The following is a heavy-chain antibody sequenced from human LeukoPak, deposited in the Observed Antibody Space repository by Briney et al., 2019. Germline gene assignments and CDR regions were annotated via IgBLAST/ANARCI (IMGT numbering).Heavy chain of an antibody. CDR1: GFTFSGYA. J-gene: IGHJ3*02. CDR2: ISSNGGST. V-gene: IGHV3-64*01. Sequence: PGGSLRLSCAASGFTFSGYAMHWVRQAPGKGLEYVSAISSNGGSTYYANSVKGRFTISRDNSKNTLYLQMGSLRAEDMAVYYCARRFASSWPNDAFDIWGQGTMVTVSS. D-gene: IGHD6-13*01. CDR3: ARRFASSWPNDAFDI.